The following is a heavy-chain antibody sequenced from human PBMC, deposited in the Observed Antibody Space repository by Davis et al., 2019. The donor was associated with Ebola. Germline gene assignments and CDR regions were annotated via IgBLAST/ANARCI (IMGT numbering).Heavy chain of an antibody. Sequence: SVQVSCKASGGTFSSYAISWVRQAPGQGLEWMGRIIPILGIANYAQKFQGRVTMTRDTSINVAFMELSSLKSEDTAVYYCAGSTPGSSHLDFWGQGTQVTVSS. J-gene: IGHJ4*02. CDR1: GGTFSSYA. CDR3: AGSTPGSSHLDF. D-gene: IGHD3-10*01. CDR2: IIPILGIA. V-gene: IGHV1-69*04.